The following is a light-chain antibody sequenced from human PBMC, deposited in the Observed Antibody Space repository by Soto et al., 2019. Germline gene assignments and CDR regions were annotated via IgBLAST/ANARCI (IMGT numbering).Light chain of an antibody. CDR1: QSISSW. CDR3: QQYNSYPT. Sequence: IQMTQSPSTLSASVGDRVTITCRASQSISSWLAWYQQKPGKAPKFLIYDASSLESGVPSRFSGSGSGTEFTLTISSLQPDDIATYYCQQYNSYPTFGQGTKVDIK. CDR2: DAS. J-gene: IGKJ1*01. V-gene: IGKV1-5*01.